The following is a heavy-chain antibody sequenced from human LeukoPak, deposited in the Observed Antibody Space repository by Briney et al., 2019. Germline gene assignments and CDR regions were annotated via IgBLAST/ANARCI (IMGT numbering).Heavy chain of an antibody. CDR2: IIPIFGTA. CDR1: GGTFSSYA. CDR3: ARGARGYSYGYVDY. V-gene: IGHV1-69*06. J-gene: IGHJ4*02. D-gene: IGHD5-18*01. Sequence: SVKVSCKASGGTFSSYAISWVRQAPGQGLEWMGRIIPIFGTANYAQKFQGRVTITADKSTSTAYMELSSLRSEDTAVYYCARGARGYSYGYVDYWGQGTLVTVSS.